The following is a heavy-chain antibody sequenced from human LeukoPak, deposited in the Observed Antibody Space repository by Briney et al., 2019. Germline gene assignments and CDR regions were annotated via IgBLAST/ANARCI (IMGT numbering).Heavy chain of an antibody. CDR1: GFTFSGYG. Sequence: GGSLRLSCTASGFTFSGYGMHWVRQAPGKGLEWVAIIWYDGNNKYYADSVKGRFTISRDNSRDTLYLQMNSLRGEDTAVYYCARDRSVRYFDYWGQGTLVTVSS. D-gene: IGHD1-26*01. J-gene: IGHJ4*02. CDR3: ARDRSVRYFDY. CDR2: IWYDGNNK. V-gene: IGHV3-33*01.